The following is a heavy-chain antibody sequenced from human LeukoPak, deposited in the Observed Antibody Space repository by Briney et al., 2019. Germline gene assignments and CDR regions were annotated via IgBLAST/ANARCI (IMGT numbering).Heavy chain of an antibody. CDR2: IYISGST. V-gene: IGHV4-61*02. J-gene: IGHJ4*02. CDR1: GGSISSDSYY. D-gene: IGHD1-7*01. Sequence: SETLSLTCTVSGGSISSDSYYWSWIRQPAGKGLEWIGRIYISGSTNYNPSLKSRVTISVDTSKNQFSLKLNSVTAADTAVYYCARGVLNNWNSPEDYWGQGTLVTISS. CDR3: ARGVLNNWNSPEDY.